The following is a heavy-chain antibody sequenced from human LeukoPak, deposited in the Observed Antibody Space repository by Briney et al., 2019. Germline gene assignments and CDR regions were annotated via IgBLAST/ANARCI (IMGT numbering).Heavy chain of an antibody. CDR1: GFTFSSYE. CDR2: ISSSGSTI. V-gene: IGHV3-48*03. Sequence: GESLKISCAASGFTFSSYEMNWVRQAPGKGLEWVSYISSSGSTIYYADSVKGRFTISRDNAKNSLYLQMNSLRAEDTAVYYCARDAPLLWFKVPRYYMDVWGKGTTVTVSS. J-gene: IGHJ6*03. D-gene: IGHD3-10*01. CDR3: ARDAPLLWFKVPRYYMDV.